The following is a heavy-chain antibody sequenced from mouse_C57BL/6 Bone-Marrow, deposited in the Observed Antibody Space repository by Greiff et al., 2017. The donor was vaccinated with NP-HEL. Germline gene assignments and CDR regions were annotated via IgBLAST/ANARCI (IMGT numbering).Heavy chain of an antibody. J-gene: IGHJ3*01. D-gene: IGHD1-1*01. CDR1: GYTFTSYG. CDR3: ARDRDYSWFAY. Sequence: QVQLQQSGAELARPGASVKLSCKASGYTFTSYGISWVKQRTGKGLEWVGEIYPRSGNTYYNEKFKGKATLTADKSSSTAYMELRSLTSEDSAVYVCARDRDYSWFAYWGQGTLVTVSA. V-gene: IGHV1-81*01. CDR2: IYPRSGNT.